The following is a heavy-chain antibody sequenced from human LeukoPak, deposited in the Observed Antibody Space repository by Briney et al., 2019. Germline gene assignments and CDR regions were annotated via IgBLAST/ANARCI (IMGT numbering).Heavy chain of an antibody. D-gene: IGHD1-26*01. CDR1: GGSFSNYY. Sequence: SETLPLTCAVYGGSFSNYYWSWIRQPPGKGLEWIGEVNHRGSTNYNPSLNSRVTILVDTSKNQFSLKLSSVTAADTAIYYCSRESGAFCPFGYCGQGALVIVPS. V-gene: IGHV4-34*01. CDR3: SRESGAFCPFGY. CDR2: VNHRGST. J-gene: IGHJ4*02.